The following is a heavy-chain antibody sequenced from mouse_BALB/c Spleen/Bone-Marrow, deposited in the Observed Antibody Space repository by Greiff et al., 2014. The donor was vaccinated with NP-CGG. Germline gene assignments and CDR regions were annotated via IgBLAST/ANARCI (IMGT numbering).Heavy chain of an antibody. D-gene: IGHD1-1*01. CDR2: ILPGSGNT. CDR3: SRRAHYFGSGLDY. V-gene: IGHV1-9*01. Sequence: QVQLQQPGAELMKPGASVTISCKATGYIFSSYWIEWIKQRPGHGLEWIGEILPGSGNTNYNEKFRDKATFTAETSSNIAYMQLSSLTSEDSAVYYCSRRAHYFGSGLDYWGQGTTLTASS. CDR1: GYIFSSYW. J-gene: IGHJ2*01.